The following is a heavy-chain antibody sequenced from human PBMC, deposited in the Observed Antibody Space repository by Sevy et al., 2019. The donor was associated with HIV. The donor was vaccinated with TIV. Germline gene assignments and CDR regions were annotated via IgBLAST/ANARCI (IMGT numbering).Heavy chain of an antibody. D-gene: IGHD3-10*01. V-gene: IGHV3-30*02. Sequence: GGSLRLSCVASGFTFSHYGMHWVRQAPGKGLEWVAFIRYDGSTKYYAESVKGRFIISRDNSKDTLYLQMNSLRGDDTSLYYCAKGLGMVQGALLSDDVWGQGTMVTVSS. CDR2: IRYDGSTK. CDR1: GFTFSHYG. CDR3: AKGLGMVQGALLSDDV. J-gene: IGHJ3*01.